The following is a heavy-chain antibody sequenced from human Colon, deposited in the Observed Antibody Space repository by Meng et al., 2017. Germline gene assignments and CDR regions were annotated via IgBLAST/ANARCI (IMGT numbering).Heavy chain of an antibody. D-gene: IGHD6-19*01. V-gene: IGHV3-7*01. CDR1: GFTFSSHW. J-gene: IGHJ3*01. Sequence: GESLKISCAASGFTFSSHWMSWVRQAPGKGLEWVANIKYDGSEKYYVDSVTGRFTISRDNDKNSLYLQMNSLRPEDTSVYYCASRPYSSGWYGAFGVWGQGTMVTVSS. CDR2: IKYDGSEK. CDR3: ASRPYSSGWYGAFGV.